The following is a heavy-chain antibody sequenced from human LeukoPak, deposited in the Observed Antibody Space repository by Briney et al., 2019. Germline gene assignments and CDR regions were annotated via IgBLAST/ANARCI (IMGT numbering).Heavy chain of an antibody. CDR1: GYIFTNYW. D-gene: IGHD6-19*01. CDR3: ARKTAVVGQGDYFDY. J-gene: IGHJ4*02. Sequence: GESLKISCKGSGYIFTNYWIGWVRQMPGKGLEWMGIMYPGDSDTRYSPSFQGQAAISDDKSITTAYLQWSSLKASDTAMYYCARKTAVVGQGDYFDYWGQGTLVTVSS. CDR2: MYPGDSDT. V-gene: IGHV5-51*01.